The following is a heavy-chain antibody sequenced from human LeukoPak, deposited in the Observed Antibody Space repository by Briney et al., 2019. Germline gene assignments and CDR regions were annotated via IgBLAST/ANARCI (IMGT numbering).Heavy chain of an antibody. Sequence: GGSLRLSCAASGFTFSSYHINWVRQAPGKGLEWVSSISSNSEYIYYAESAKGRFTISRDNAKNSLYLQMNSLRAEDTAVYYCARGLCGGDCYDYWGQGTLVTVSS. D-gene: IGHD2-21*01. CDR1: GFTFSSYH. CDR2: ISSNSEYI. V-gene: IGHV3-21*01. J-gene: IGHJ4*02. CDR3: ARGLCGGDCYDY.